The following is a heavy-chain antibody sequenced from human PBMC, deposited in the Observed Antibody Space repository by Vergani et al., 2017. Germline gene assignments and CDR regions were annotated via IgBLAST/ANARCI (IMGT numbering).Heavy chain of an antibody. D-gene: IGHD6-13*01. J-gene: IGHJ6*02. V-gene: IGHV1-18*01. CDR1: GYTFTSYG. CDR3: ARDPRYQXGAAGTVVLHPESYYYDGMDV. CDR2: ISAYNGNT. Sequence: QVQLVQSGAEVKKPGASVKVSCKASGYTFTSYGISWVRQAPGQGLEWMGWISAYNGNTNYAQKLQGRVTMTTDTSTSTAYMELRSLRSDDTAVYYCARDPRYQXGAAGTVVLHPESYYYDGMDVWGQGTTVTVSS.